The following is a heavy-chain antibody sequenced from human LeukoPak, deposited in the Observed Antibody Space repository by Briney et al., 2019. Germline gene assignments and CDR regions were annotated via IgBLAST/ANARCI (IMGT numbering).Heavy chain of an antibody. CDR2: ISTDGGST. CDR3: AGRTIAVVTGDY. CDR1: GFIFSDYY. D-gene: IGHD2-21*02. V-gene: IGHV3-74*01. J-gene: IGHJ4*02. Sequence: GGSLRLSCVVSGFIFSDYYMHWVRQAPGKGLVWLSRISTDGGSTNYADSVKGRFTISRDNAKNTLYLQINSLTAEDTAVYYCAGRTIAVVTGDYWGLGTLVAVSS.